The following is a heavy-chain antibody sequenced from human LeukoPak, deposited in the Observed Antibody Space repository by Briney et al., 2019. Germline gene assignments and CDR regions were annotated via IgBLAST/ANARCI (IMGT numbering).Heavy chain of an antibody. J-gene: IGHJ4*02. CDR2: INHSGST. Sequence: KPSETLSLTCAVYGGSFSGYYWSWIRQPPGKGLGWIGEINHSGSTNYNPSLKSRVTISVDTSKNQFSLKLSSVTAADTAVYYCARRTAITTTYYSDYWGQGTLVTVSS. D-gene: IGHD3-22*01. CDR3: ARRTAITTTYYSDY. V-gene: IGHV4-34*01. CDR1: GGSFSGYY.